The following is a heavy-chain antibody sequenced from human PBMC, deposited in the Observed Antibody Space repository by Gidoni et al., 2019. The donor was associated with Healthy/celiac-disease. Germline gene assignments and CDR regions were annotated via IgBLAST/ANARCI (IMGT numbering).Heavy chain of an antibody. Sequence: EVQLVESGGGLVQPGGSLRLSCAASGFTLSGYSMNWVRQAPGKGLEWVSYISSSSSTIYYADSVKGRFTISRDNAKNSLYLQMNSLRAEDTAVYYCARDESLIAAAVPYYYGMDVWGQGTTVTVSS. D-gene: IGHD6-13*01. V-gene: IGHV3-48*01. CDR3: ARDESLIAAAVPYYYGMDV. J-gene: IGHJ6*02. CDR1: GFTLSGYS. CDR2: ISSSSSTI.